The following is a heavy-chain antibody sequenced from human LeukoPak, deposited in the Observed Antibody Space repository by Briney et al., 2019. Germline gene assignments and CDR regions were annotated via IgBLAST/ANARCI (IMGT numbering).Heavy chain of an antibody. D-gene: IGHD2-15*01. Sequence: PSETLSLTCAVYGGSFSGHYWSWIRQPPGKGLEWIGEINHSGSANYNPSLKSRVTISVDTSKNQFSLKLSSVTAADTAVYYCAREDVVVVAATGRAFDIWGQGTMVTVSS. CDR2: INHSGSA. J-gene: IGHJ3*02. V-gene: IGHV4-34*01. CDR3: AREDVVVVAATGRAFDI. CDR1: GGSFSGHY.